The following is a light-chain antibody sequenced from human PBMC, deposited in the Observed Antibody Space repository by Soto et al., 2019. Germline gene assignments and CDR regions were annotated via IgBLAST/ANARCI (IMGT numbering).Light chain of an antibody. CDR3: QQYGSSPPLT. CDR1: RSVSNSF. V-gene: IGKV3-20*01. Sequence: EIVLTQSPGTLSLSPGGRATLSCRASRSVSNSFLAWYQQKPGQTPRLLIYGASSRATGIPDRFSGSGYGTDFTLTISRLEPEDFAVYYCQQYGSSPPLTFGGGTKVEIK. CDR2: GAS. J-gene: IGKJ4*01.